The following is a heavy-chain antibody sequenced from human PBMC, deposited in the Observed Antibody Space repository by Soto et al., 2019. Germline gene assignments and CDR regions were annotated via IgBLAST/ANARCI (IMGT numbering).Heavy chain of an antibody. Sequence: PGGSLRLSCAASGFTFSSYGMHWVRQAPGKGLEWVAAILHDGSNKYYADSVKGRFTISRDNSKNTLYLQMNSLRAEDTAVYYCAKERLYSSSFDYWGQGTLVTVSS. D-gene: IGHD6-13*01. V-gene: IGHV3-30*18. CDR2: ILHDGSNK. CDR3: AKERLYSSSFDY. J-gene: IGHJ4*02. CDR1: GFTFSSYG.